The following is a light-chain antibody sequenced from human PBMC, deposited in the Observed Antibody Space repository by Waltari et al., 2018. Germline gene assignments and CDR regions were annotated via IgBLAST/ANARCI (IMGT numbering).Light chain of an antibody. J-gene: IGLJ2*01. V-gene: IGLV2-8*01. Sequence: QSALTQPPSASGSPGQTVIISCTGTSSAIGAYKYVHWYQQIPGRAPALIIYEVDRRPPGVPDRFSGSKSGNTASLTVSGLQTEDEGDYYCSSYAGSNKLIFGGVTKLTVL. CDR1: SSAIGAYKY. CDR3: SSYAGSNKLI. CDR2: EVD.